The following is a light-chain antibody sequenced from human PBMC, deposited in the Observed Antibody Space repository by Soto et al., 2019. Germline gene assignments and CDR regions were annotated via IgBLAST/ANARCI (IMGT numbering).Light chain of an antibody. Sequence: IVLTQSPGTVAVSPGERATLSCRASQSVSSSYLAWYQQKPGQAPRLLIYGASSRATGIPDRFSGSGSGTDFTLTISRLEPEDFAVYYCQQYGSSPRTFGQGTKVDI. CDR1: QSVSSSY. J-gene: IGKJ1*01. CDR2: GAS. CDR3: QQYGSSPRT. V-gene: IGKV3-20*01.